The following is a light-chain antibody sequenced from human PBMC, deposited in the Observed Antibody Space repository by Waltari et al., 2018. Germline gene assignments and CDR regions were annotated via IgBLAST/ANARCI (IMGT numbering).Light chain of an antibody. V-gene: IGKV3-20*01. J-gene: IGKJ1*01. CDR3: QKYGSLPAT. CDR1: QRISRY. CDR2: YAC. Sequence: EIMLTQSPGTLSLSPGERATLSCRASQRISRYLAWYQHKPGQAPRLLIYYACSRATGIPDRFSGRGSGTDFSLTISRLEPEDCAVYYCQKYGSLPATFGQGTKVEIK.